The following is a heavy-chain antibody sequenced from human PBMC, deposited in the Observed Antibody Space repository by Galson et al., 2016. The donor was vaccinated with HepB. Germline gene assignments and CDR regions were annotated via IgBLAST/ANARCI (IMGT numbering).Heavy chain of an antibody. V-gene: IGHV4-61*02. CDR2: IYKNEST. CDR1: GGSISSGSYY. CDR3: ARAIFGVITRQYYFGL. Sequence: TLSLTCTVSGGSISSGSYYWSWIRQPAGKGLEWIGRIYKNESTSYNPSLRSRISISADMSKNQFSLKLSSVTAADTAVYYCARAIFGVITRQYYFGLWGQGALVTVSS. J-gene: IGHJ4*02. D-gene: IGHD3-3*01.